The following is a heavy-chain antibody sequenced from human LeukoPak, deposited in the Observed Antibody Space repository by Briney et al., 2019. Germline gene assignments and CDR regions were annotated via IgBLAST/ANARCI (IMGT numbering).Heavy chain of an antibody. V-gene: IGHV3-30-3*01. CDR1: GFTFSSYA. J-gene: IGHJ5*02. Sequence: PGGSLRLSCAASGFTFSSYAMHWVRQAPGKGLEWVAVISYDGSNKYYADSVKGRFTISRDNSKNTLYLQMNSLRAEDTAVYYCARDIPYSSSWYYAHQNWFDPWGQGTLVTVSS. D-gene: IGHD6-13*01. CDR3: ARDIPYSSSWYYAHQNWFDP. CDR2: ISYDGSNK.